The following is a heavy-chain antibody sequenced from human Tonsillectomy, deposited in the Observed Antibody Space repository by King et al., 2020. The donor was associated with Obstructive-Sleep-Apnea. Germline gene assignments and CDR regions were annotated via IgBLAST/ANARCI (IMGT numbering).Heavy chain of an antibody. J-gene: IGHJ6*02. CDR1: GFTFSSYA. CDR3: ARDSAVLRFFYKVSYYYGMDV. D-gene: IGHD3-3*01. V-gene: IGHV3-30*04. Sequence: VQLVESGGGVVQPGRSLRLSCAASGFTFSSYAMHWVRQAPGKGLEWVAVISYDGSNKYYADSVKGRFTISRDNSKNTLYLQMNSLRAEDTAVYYCARDSAVLRFFYKVSYYYGMDVWGQGTTVTVSS. CDR2: ISYDGSNK.